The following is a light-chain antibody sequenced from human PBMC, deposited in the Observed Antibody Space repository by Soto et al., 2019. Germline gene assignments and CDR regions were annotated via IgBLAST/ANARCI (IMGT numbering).Light chain of an antibody. V-gene: IGLV2-14*01. CDR1: SSDGGGYNF. CDR2: EVT. CDR3: SSYTASNILEV. Sequence: QSVLTQPASVSGSPGQSITISCTGTSSDGGGYNFVSWYQQHPGKAPKLIIYEVTHRPSGVSNRFSGSKSGNTASLTISGLQAEDEADYYCSSYTASNILEVFGTGTKVTVL. J-gene: IGLJ1*01.